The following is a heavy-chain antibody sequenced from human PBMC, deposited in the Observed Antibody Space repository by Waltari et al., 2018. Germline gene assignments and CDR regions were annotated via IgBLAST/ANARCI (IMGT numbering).Heavy chain of an antibody. CDR3: AREGALGWFDP. Sequence: EVQLVESGGGLVQPGGSLRLSCAASGFTFSSYSMNWVRQAPGKGLEWVSYISSSSGTIYYADSVKGRFTISRDNAKNSLYLQMNSLRAEDTAVYYCAREGALGWFDPWGQGTLVTVSS. V-gene: IGHV3-48*04. CDR2: ISSSSGTI. J-gene: IGHJ5*02. CDR1: GFTFSSYS. D-gene: IGHD6-13*01.